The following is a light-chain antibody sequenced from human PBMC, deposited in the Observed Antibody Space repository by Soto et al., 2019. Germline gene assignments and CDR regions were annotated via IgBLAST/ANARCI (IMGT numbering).Light chain of an antibody. CDR1: SSNIENNF. Sequence: QSVLTQSPSVSAAPGQKVIISCSGSSSNIENNFVSWYQQLPGTAPKLLIFDNNKRPSGIPDRFSGSKSGTSATLGITGLQTGDEADYYCVAWDTSLTTTVLFGGGTKVTVL. CDR2: DNN. J-gene: IGLJ2*01. V-gene: IGLV1-51*01. CDR3: VAWDTSLTTTVL.